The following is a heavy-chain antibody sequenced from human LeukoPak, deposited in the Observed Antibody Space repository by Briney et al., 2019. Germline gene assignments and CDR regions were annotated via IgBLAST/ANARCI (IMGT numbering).Heavy chain of an antibody. CDR1: GFTFSSYA. CDR2: ISGSGGST. J-gene: IGHJ4*02. Sequence: GGSLRLSCAASGFTFSSYAMSWVRQAPGKGLEWVSAISGSGGSTYYADSVKGRFTISGDNSKNTLYLQMNSLRAEDTAVYYCAKEANDFWSGYYTGPLDYWGQGTLVTVSS. CDR3: AKEANDFWSGYYTGPLDY. V-gene: IGHV3-23*01. D-gene: IGHD3-3*01.